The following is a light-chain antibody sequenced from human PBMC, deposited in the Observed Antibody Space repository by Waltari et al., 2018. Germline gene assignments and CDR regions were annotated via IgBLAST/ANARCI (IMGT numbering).Light chain of an antibody. V-gene: IGLV2-11*01. CDR2: DVT. J-gene: IGLJ3*02. Sequence: QSALTQPRSVSGSPGQSVTISCAGTGSDVGDFNSVSWYQQHPGKAPRLVIFDVTQRPSGVPDRFSGSKSGTSASLTVSGLQAEDEADYYFCSYAGIWVFGGGTKLTVL. CDR3: CSYAGIWV. CDR1: GSDVGDFNS.